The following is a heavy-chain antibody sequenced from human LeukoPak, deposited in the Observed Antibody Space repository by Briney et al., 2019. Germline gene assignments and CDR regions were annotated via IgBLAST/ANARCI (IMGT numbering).Heavy chain of an antibody. D-gene: IGHD3-9*01. CDR3: ARDLRYDIFPFYYMDV. V-gene: IGHV1-18*01. CDR2: ISAYNGNT. CDR1: GGTFSSYA. Sequence: GASVKVSCKASGGTFSSYAISWVRQAPGQGLEWMGWISAYNGNTNYAQKLQGRVTMTTDTSTSTAYMELRSLRSDDTAVYYCARDLRYDIFPFYYMDVWGKGTTVTVSS. J-gene: IGHJ6*03.